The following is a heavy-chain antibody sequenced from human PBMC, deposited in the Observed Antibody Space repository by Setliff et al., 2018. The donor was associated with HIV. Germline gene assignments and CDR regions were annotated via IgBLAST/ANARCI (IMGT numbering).Heavy chain of an antibody. Sequence: GASVKVSCKASGGTFSSYAIGWVRQAPGQGLEWMGGIIPIFGTANYAQKFQGRVTITTDESTSTAYMELSSLRSEDTAVYYCASGRTVVATIHYYYYYMDVWGKGTTVTVSS. CDR2: IIPIFGTA. CDR1: GGTFSSYA. J-gene: IGHJ6*03. CDR3: ASGRTVVATIHYYYYYMDV. V-gene: IGHV1-69*05. D-gene: IGHD5-12*01.